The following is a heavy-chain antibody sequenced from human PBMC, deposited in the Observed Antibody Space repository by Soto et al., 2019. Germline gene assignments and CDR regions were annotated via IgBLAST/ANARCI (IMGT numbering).Heavy chain of an antibody. D-gene: IGHD1-26*01. CDR3: AKGESYYYYGIDV. CDR1: GFTFSSYA. Sequence: GGSLRLSCAASGFTFSSYAMNWVRQAPGKGLEWVSGISGSGGSNYYADSVKGRFTKSRDNSKNTLYLQMNRLRAEDTAVYYCAKGESYYYYGIDVWGQGTTVTVSS. CDR2: ISGSGGSN. V-gene: IGHV3-23*01. J-gene: IGHJ6*01.